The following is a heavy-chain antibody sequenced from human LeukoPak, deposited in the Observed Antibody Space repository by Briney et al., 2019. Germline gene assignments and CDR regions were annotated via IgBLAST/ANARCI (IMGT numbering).Heavy chain of an antibody. Sequence: GGSLRLSCAASGFTVSHNYMSWVRQAPGKGLEWGSVIYSGGSTYYADSVKGRFTISRDNSKNTLYLQMNTLRAEDTAVYYCATRMVTTWAFDYWGQGTLVTVSS. CDR3: ATRMVTTWAFDY. D-gene: IGHD4-17*01. CDR2: IYSGGST. V-gene: IGHV3-53*01. J-gene: IGHJ4*02. CDR1: GFTVSHNY.